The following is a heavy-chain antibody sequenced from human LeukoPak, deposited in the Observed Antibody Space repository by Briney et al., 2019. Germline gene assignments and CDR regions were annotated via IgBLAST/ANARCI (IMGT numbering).Heavy chain of an antibody. V-gene: IGHV1-8*01. J-gene: IGHJ6*02. CDR1: GYTFTSYD. CDR2: MNPNSGNT. Sequence: ASVKVSCKASGYTFTSYDINWVRQATGQGLEWMGWMNPNSGNTGYAQKFQGRVTMTRNTSISTAYMELSSLRSEDTAVYYCAISGYDYRGYYYGMDVWGQRTTVTVSS. D-gene: IGHD5-12*01. CDR3: AISGYDYRGYYYGMDV.